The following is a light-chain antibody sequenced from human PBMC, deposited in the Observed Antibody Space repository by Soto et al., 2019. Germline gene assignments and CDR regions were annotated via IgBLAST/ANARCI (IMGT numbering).Light chain of an antibody. CDR1: SSNIGGNS. V-gene: IGLV1-51*01. J-gene: IGLJ1*01. Sequence: QSVLTQPPSVSAAPGQKVTISCSGSSSNIGGNSVSWYQQLPGTAPKLLIYDDNKRPSGIPDRFSGSKSGTSATLGITGFQTGDEADYYCESWDSSPSSHVCATGSKVTV. CDR3: ESWDSSPSSHV. CDR2: DDN.